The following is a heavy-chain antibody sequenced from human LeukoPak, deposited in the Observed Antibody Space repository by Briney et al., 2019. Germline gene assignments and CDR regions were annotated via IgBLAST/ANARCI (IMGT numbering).Heavy chain of an antibody. CDR2: IPYDGSNK. CDR3: AKGDGYDNGYNWFDP. CDR1: GLTFSRYG. J-gene: IGHJ5*02. V-gene: IGHV3-30*18. D-gene: IGHD5-24*01. Sequence: PGRCLRLSCAASGLTFSRYGMHWVRQAPGKGLEWVAVIPYDGSNKYYADSVKGRFTISRDNSKNTLYLQMNSLRAEDTAVYYCAKGDGYDNGYNWFDPWGQGTLVTVSS.